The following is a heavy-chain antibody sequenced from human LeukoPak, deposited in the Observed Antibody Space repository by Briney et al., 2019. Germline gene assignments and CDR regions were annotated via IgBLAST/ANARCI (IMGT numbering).Heavy chain of an antibody. J-gene: IGHJ6*02. D-gene: IGHD2-2*01. Sequence: GVSVKVSCKASGYTFTSYGISWVRQAPGQGLEWMGWISAYNSNTNYAQKLQGRVTMTTDTSTSTAYMELRSLRSDDTAVYCCARVVPAAKGLYYYYGMDVWGQGTTVTVSS. CDR2: ISAYNSNT. V-gene: IGHV1-18*01. CDR3: ARVVPAAKGLYYYYGMDV. CDR1: GYTFTSYG.